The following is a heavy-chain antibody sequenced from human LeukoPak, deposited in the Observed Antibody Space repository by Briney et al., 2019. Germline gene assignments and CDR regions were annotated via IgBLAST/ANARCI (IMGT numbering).Heavy chain of an antibody. CDR3: ASWFGLPRDSHYYYMDV. D-gene: IGHD3-16*01. CDR1: GFTFSSYA. Sequence: GGSLRLSCAASGFTFSSYAMSWVRQAPGKGLEWVSAISGSGGSTYYADSVKGRFTISRDNSKNSLYLQMNSLRAEDTAVYYCASWFGLPRDSHYYYMDVWGKGTTVTVSS. V-gene: IGHV3-23*01. J-gene: IGHJ6*03. CDR2: ISGSGGST.